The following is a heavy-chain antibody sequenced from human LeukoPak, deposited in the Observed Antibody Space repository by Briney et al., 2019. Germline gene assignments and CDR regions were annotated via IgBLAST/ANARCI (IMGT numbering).Heavy chain of an antibody. J-gene: IGHJ4*02. CDR2: IYTSGST. CDR1: GGSISSGSYY. V-gene: IGHV4-61*02. Sequence: SQTLSLTCTVSGGSISSGSYYWSWIRQPAGKGLEWIGRIYTSGSTNYNPSLKSRVTISEDTSKNQFSLKLSSVTAADTAVYYCARARTRPNYYDSSGYYFGGVGYWGQGTLVTVSS. D-gene: IGHD3-22*01. CDR3: ARARTRPNYYDSSGYYFGGVGY.